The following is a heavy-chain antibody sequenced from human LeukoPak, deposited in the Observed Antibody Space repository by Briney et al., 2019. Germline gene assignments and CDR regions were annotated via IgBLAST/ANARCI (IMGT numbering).Heavy chain of an antibody. V-gene: IGHV3-7*03. Sequence: GGSLRLSCAASGFTFSSYWMTWVRQAPGKGLEWVAKIKQDGREKYYVDSVKARFTISRDNSKNTLYLQMNSLRAEDTAVYYCAKDLEPYYYDSSGYFGYWGQGTLVTVSS. CDR1: GFTFSSYW. CDR3: AKDLEPYYYDSSGYFGY. D-gene: IGHD3-22*01. CDR2: IKQDGREK. J-gene: IGHJ4*02.